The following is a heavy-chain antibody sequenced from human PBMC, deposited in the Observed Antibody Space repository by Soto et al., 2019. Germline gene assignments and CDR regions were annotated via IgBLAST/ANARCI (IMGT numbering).Heavy chain of an antibody. CDR1: GYTFTSYG. D-gene: IGHD3-3*01. J-gene: IGHJ3*02. Sequence: ASVKVSCKASGYTFTSYGISWVRQAPGQGLEWMGWISAYNGNTNYAQKLQGRVTMTTDTSTSTAYMELRSLRSDDTAVYYCARDGNHYDFWSGYYHDAFDIWGQGTMVTVSS. CDR3: ARDGNHYDFWSGYYHDAFDI. CDR2: ISAYNGNT. V-gene: IGHV1-18*01.